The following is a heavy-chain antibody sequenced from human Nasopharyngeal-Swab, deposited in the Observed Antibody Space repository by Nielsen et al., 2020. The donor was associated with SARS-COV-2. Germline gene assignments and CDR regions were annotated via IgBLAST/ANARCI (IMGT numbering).Heavy chain of an antibody. CDR1: GYTFTSYA. Sequence: ASVKVSCKASGYTFTSYAMNWVRQAPGQGLVWMGWINTNTGNPTYAQGFTGRFVFSLDTSVSTAYLQISSLKAEDTAVYYCARDPPPPYYDILTGYYRGYYGMDVWGQGTTVTVSS. V-gene: IGHV7-4-1*02. CDR3: ARDPPPPYYDILTGYYRGYYGMDV. CDR2: INTNTGNP. J-gene: IGHJ6*02. D-gene: IGHD3-9*01.